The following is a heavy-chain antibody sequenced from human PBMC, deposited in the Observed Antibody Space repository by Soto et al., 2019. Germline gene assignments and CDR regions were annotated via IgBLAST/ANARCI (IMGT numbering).Heavy chain of an antibody. CDR3: ASGAYYDLWSMDV. V-gene: IGHV3-74*01. J-gene: IGHJ6*02. Sequence: EVQLVESGGGLVQPGGSLRLSCAASGFTFSSYWMHWVRQAPGKGLVWVSRINSDGSSASYADSVKGRFTISRDNAKNTLYLHMNSLRAEDTAVYYCASGAYYDLWSMDVWGQGTTVTVSS. CDR2: INSDGSSA. D-gene: IGHD3-3*01. CDR1: GFTFSSYW.